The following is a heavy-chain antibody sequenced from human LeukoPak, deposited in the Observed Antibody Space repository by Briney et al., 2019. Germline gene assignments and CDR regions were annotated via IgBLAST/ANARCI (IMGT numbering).Heavy chain of an antibody. D-gene: IGHD3-22*01. J-gene: IGHJ6*03. CDR3: AREPSSGYYNPRFLSYMDV. CDR1: GGSFSGYY. V-gene: IGHV4-34*01. CDR2: INHSGST. Sequence: SETLSLTCAVYGGSFSGYYWSWIRQPPGKGLEWIGEINHSGSTNYNPSLKSRVTISVDTSKNQFSLKLSSVTAADTAVYYCAREPSSGYYNPRFLSYMDVWGKGTTVTVSS.